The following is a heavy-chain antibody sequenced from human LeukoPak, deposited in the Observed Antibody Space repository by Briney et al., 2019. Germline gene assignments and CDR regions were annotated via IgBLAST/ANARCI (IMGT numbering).Heavy chain of an antibody. Sequence: PVGSLRLSSAASGFTFSSYAMSWVRQAPGKGLEWVSAISGSGGSTYTADSVKGRSPNPKANSKTTLYLQMNTLRAEDTAVYYSEKSPYGLGTYAIAGDYWGQGALVTVSS. CDR2: ISGSGGST. D-gene: IGHD3-10*01. CDR1: GFTFSSYA. V-gene: IGHV3-23*01. J-gene: IGHJ4*02. CDR3: EKSPYGLGTYAIAGDY.